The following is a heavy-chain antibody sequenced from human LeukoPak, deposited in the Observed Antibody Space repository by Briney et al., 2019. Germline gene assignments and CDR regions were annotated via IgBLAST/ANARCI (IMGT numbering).Heavy chain of an antibody. CDR3: ARDLGDGYNLWYFDY. CDR1: GGSISSSNW. J-gene: IGHJ4*02. D-gene: IGHD5-24*01. CDR2: IYHSGST. V-gene: IGHV4-4*02. Sequence: PSETLSLTCAVSGGSISSSNWWSWVRQPPGKGLEWIGEIYHSGSTNYNPSLKSRVTISVDKSKNQFSLKLSSVTAADTAVYYCARDLGDGYNLWYFDYWGQGTLVTVSS.